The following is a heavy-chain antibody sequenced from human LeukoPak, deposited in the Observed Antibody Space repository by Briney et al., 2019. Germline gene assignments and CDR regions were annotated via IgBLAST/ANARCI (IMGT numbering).Heavy chain of an antibody. J-gene: IGHJ6*03. Sequence: GGSLRLSCLASGFSFSNYAMSWVRQAPGRGLEWVSNAGSSSRLYGDSVKGRFSVSRDNSKNTLYLQMNSLRADDTAVYYCAKQRGALRENYYMDVWGKGTTVTVSS. CDR1: GFSFSNYA. V-gene: IGHV3-23*01. CDR3: AKQRGALRENYYMDV. CDR2: NAGSSSR.